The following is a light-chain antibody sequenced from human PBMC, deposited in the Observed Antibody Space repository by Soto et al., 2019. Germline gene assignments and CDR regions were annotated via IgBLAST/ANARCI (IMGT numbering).Light chain of an antibody. V-gene: IGKV1-5*03. J-gene: IGKJ2*01. Sequence: DIQMTQSPSTLSASVGDRVTITCRASQSISSWLAWYQQKPGKAPKLLIYKASSLESGVTSRFSCSGSGTEFTLTISSLQPDDFATYYCQQYNSYLYTFGQGTKLEIK. CDR1: QSISSW. CDR3: QQYNSYLYT. CDR2: KAS.